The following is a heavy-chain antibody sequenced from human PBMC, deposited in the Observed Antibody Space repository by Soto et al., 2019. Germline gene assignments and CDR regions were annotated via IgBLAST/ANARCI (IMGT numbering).Heavy chain of an antibody. J-gene: IGHJ4*02. CDR3: ARLMGTSFDL. V-gene: IGHV3-72*01. D-gene: IGHD2-8*01. Sequence: EVQLAESGGGLVQPGGSLRLSCVVSGLSFSDHHMDWVRQAPGKGLEWVGRARNKANSYTTAYAASVKGRFAISRDDSKNSLSLQMNSLKTEDTAVYFCARLMGTSFDLWGQGTLVTVSS. CDR1: GLSFSDHH. CDR2: ARNKANSYTT.